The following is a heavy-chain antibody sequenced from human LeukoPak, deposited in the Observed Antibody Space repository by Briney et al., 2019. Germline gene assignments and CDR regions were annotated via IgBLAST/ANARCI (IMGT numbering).Heavy chain of an antibody. D-gene: IGHD5-24*01. V-gene: IGHV3-30*04. Sequence: PGGSLRLSCAASGFTFSSYAMYWVRQAPGKGLGWVAVISFDGSNKYYADSVQGRFTISRDNSKNTLYLQMNSLRAEDTAVYYCARVFGWLQPIDYWGQGTLVTVSS. CDR1: GFTFSSYA. CDR2: ISFDGSNK. CDR3: ARVFGWLQPIDY. J-gene: IGHJ4*02.